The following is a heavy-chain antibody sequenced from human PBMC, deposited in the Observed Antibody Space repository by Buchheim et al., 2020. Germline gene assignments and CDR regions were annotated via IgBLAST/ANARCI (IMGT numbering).Heavy chain of an antibody. V-gene: IGHV3-48*03. CDR1: GFSFSSHE. J-gene: IGHJ4*02. D-gene: IGHD3-3*01. Sequence: EVQLVESGGGLAQPGGSLRLSCAASGFSFSSHEMNWVRQAPGKGREWVSYIGTSGNTIYYADSVRGRFPISSDNAKNSLFLQMNSLRVEDTALYFCAREDLRGSGSGFDYWGRGTL. CDR3: AREDLRGSGSGFDY. CDR2: IGTSGNTI.